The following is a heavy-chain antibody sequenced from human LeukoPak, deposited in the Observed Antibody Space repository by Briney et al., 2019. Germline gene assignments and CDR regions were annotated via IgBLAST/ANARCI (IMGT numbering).Heavy chain of an antibody. CDR1: GYTFTGYY. Sequence: GESLKISCKGSGYTFTGYYMHWVRQAPGQGLEWMGWINPNSGGTNYAQKFQGRVTMTRDTSISTAYMELSRLRSDDTAVYYCARDGNPQWAFDIWGQGTMVTVSS. CDR3: ARDGNPQWAFDI. D-gene: IGHD1-14*01. CDR2: INPNSGGT. J-gene: IGHJ3*02. V-gene: IGHV1-2*02.